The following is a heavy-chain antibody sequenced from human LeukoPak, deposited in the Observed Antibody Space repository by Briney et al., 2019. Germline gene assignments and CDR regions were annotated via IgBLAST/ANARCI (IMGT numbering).Heavy chain of an antibody. J-gene: IGHJ3*02. CDR2: ISWNSDTI. CDR1: GFTFDDFG. V-gene: IGHV3-9*01. D-gene: IGHD3-22*01. CDR3: AKDIDSAGYGAFEI. Sequence: GGSLRLSCATSGFTFDDFGMHWVRQAPGKGLEWVSLISWNSDTITYAVSVKGRFTISRDNAKNSLYLQISSLRDEDTAFYYCAKDIDSAGYGAFEIWGQGTAVTVSS.